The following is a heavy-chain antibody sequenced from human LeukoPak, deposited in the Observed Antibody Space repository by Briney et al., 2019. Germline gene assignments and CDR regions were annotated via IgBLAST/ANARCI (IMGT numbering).Heavy chain of an antibody. CDR2: IYNSGST. J-gene: IGHJ4*02. D-gene: IGHD4-17*01. CDR3: ARGTVTTEYFDF. Sequence: PSGTLSLTCTVSGGSISSYHWSWIRQPPGKGLEWIGYIYNSGSTNYNPSLKSRLTISVDTSKNQFSLNLRSVTAADTAVYYCARGTVTTEYFDFWGQGTLVTVSS. CDR1: GGSISSYH. V-gene: IGHV4-59*01.